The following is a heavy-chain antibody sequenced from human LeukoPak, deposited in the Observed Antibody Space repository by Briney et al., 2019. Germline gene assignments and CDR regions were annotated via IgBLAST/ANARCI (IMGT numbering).Heavy chain of an antibody. CDR2: IKQDGSEK. CDR1: GFTFSSYW. V-gene: IGHV3-7*04. Sequence: PGGSLRLSCAASGFTFSSYWMSWVRQAPGKGLEWVASIKQDGSEKYYVDSVKGRFTISRDNAKNSLYLQMNSLRAEDTAVYYCARGAVAGTMSALWYWGQGTLVTVSS. J-gene: IGHJ4*02. CDR3: ARGAVAGTMSALWY. D-gene: IGHD6-19*01.